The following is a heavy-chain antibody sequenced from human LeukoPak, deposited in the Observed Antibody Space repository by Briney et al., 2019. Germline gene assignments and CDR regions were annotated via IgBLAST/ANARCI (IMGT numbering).Heavy chain of an antibody. CDR3: ARDRMGLLWFGGRNWFDP. CDR1: GFTFSSYA. CDR2: ISYDGSNK. V-gene: IGHV3-30*04. D-gene: IGHD3-10*01. J-gene: IGHJ5*02. Sequence: PGGSLRLSCAASGFTFSSYAMHWVRQAPGKGLEWVAVISYDGSNKYHAGSVKGRFTISRDNSKNTLYLQMNSLRAEDTAVYYCARDRMGLLWFGGRNWFDPWGQGTLVTVSS.